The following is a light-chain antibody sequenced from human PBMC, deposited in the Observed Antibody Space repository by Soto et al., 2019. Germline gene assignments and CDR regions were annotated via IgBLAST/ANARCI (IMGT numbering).Light chain of an antibody. CDR3: QQYHSYPVT. J-gene: IGKJ4*01. CDR1: QGLSNH. CDR2: GAS. Sequence: DIEMTQSPSSLSASIGDRVTIPCRASQGLSNHLAWFQQKPGKAPKSLIYGASILQSGVPSRFSGSGSGTDFSLTISSLQPEDFATYYCQQYHSYPVTFGGGTKVEIK. V-gene: IGKV1-16*01.